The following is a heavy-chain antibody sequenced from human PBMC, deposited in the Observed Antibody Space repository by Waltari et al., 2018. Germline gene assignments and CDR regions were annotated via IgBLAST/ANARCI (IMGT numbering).Heavy chain of an antibody. J-gene: IGHJ5*02. D-gene: IGHD2-15*01. Sequence: QVQLQESGPGLVKPSETLSLTCAVSGYSISSGYYWGWIRQPPGKGLEWIGSIDHSGSTYYNPSLKSRVTISVDTSKNQFSLKLSSVTAADTAVYYCARHVLRVKGNWFDPWGQGTLVTVSS. CDR2: IDHSGST. CDR3: ARHVLRVKGNWFDP. V-gene: IGHV4-38-2*01. CDR1: GYSISSGYY.